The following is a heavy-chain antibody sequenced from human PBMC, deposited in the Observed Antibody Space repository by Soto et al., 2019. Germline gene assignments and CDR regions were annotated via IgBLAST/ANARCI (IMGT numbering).Heavy chain of an antibody. V-gene: IGHV3-21*01. D-gene: IGHD3-10*01. CDR2: ITSSSSDI. Sequence: GGSLRLSCAASGFTLTSYTMNWVRQASGKGLEWVSSITSSSSDIYYADSVKGRFTISRDNAGNSLYLQMNSLRAEDSAVYYCVRERGLSSFYGMDVWGQGTTVTVSS. CDR3: VRERGLSSFYGMDV. CDR1: GFTLTSYT. J-gene: IGHJ6*02.